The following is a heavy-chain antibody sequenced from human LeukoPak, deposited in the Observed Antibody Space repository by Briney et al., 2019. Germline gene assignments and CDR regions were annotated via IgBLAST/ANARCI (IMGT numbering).Heavy chain of an antibody. Sequence: SETLSLTCTVSGRSISSFYWSWIRQPPGQGLEWLGYIYYSGSTNYNPSLKSRVTISVDTSKSQFSLKVGSVTPADTAVYYCARQLGYCSTSSCYPYFDSWGQGTVVTVSS. J-gene: IGHJ4*02. D-gene: IGHD2-2*01. CDR1: GRSISSFY. CDR3: ARQLGYCSTSSCYPYFDS. CDR2: IYYSGST. V-gene: IGHV4-59*01.